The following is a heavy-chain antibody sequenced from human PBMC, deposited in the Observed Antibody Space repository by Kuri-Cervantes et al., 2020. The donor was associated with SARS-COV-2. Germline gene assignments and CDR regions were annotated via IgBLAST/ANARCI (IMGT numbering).Heavy chain of an antibody. D-gene: IGHD1-1*01. CDR2: ISSSGSTI. V-gene: IGHV3-48*03. Sequence: GGSLRLSCAASGFTFSSYAMSWVRQAPGKGLEWVSYISSSGSTIYYADSVKGRFTISRDNAKNSLYLQMNSLRAEDTAVYYCARDRNDGWFDPWGQGTLVTVSS. J-gene: IGHJ5*02. CDR1: GFTFSSYA. CDR3: ARDRNDGWFDP.